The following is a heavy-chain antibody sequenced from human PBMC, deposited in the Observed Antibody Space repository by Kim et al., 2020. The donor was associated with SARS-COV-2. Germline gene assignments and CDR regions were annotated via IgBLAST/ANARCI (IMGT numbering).Heavy chain of an antibody. CDR1: GGSISSYY. J-gene: IGHJ4*02. V-gene: IGHV4-59*08. D-gene: IGHD6-13*01. Sequence: SETLSLTCTVSGGSISSYYWSWIRQPPGKGLEWIGYIYYSGSTNYNPSLKSRVTISVDTSKNQFSLKLSSVTAADTAVYYCARHPPMGSSSWYYFDYWGQGTLVTVSS. CDR2: IYYSGST. CDR3: ARHPPMGSSSWYYFDY.